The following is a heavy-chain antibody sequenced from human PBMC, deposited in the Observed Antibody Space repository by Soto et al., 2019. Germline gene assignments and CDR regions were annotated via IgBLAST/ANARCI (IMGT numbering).Heavy chain of an antibody. Sequence: QVQVVESGGGVVQPGRSLRLSCTASGFTFSTFGMHWVRQAPGKGLEWLTVISYEGSAQHYADSVKGRFTISRDNSKNTLYLQMNSLRTEDTAVYYCAKESTPMVDTSLDYWGQGILVTVSS. CDR1: GFTFSTFG. D-gene: IGHD5-12*01. J-gene: IGHJ4*02. CDR3: AKESTPMVDTSLDY. V-gene: IGHV3-30*18. CDR2: ISYEGSAQ.